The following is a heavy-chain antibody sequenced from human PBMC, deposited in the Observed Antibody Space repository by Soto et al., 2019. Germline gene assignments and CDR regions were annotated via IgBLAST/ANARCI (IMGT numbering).Heavy chain of an antibody. CDR2: INGGGSSA. Sequence: EVQLVESGGALVQPGGSLRLSCAASGFSFSIFWMHWVRQAPGKGLVWVSSINGGGSSADYADSVKGRFTFSRDNAKTTGYLQTTSLRAEDTAVYYCTRGGGYSGYDPFDYWGQGTLVTVSS. J-gene: IGHJ4*02. D-gene: IGHD5-12*01. CDR1: GFSFSIFW. V-gene: IGHV3-74*01. CDR3: TRGGGYSGYDPFDY.